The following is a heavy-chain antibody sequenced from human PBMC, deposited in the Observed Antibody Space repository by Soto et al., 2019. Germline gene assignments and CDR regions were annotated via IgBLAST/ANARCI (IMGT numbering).Heavy chain of an antibody. Sequence: EVQLVESGGGLVKPGGALRLSCAASGFTFSSDSMNWVRQAPGKGLEWVSSISSSSSYIYYADSVKGRFTISRDNAKNPLYLQMNSLRAEDTAVYYCANYDFWSGYSPRNYWGQGTLGTGSS. CDR3: ANYDFWSGYSPRNY. CDR2: ISSSSSYI. D-gene: IGHD3-3*01. V-gene: IGHV3-21*01. CDR1: GFTFSSDS. J-gene: IGHJ4*02.